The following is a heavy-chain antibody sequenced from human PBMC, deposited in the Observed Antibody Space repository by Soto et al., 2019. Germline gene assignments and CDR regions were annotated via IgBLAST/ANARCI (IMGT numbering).Heavy chain of an antibody. Sequence: EVQLLESGGGLVQPGGSLRLSCAASGFTFSSYAMSWVRQAPGKGLEWVSAISGSGGSTYYAYSVKGRFTISRDNSKNTLYLQMNSLRAEDTAVYYCAKWGSLDTAVYYYYGMDVWGQGTTVTVSS. CDR1: GFTFSSYA. D-gene: IGHD5-18*01. CDR2: ISGSGGST. V-gene: IGHV3-23*01. J-gene: IGHJ6*02. CDR3: AKWGSLDTAVYYYYGMDV.